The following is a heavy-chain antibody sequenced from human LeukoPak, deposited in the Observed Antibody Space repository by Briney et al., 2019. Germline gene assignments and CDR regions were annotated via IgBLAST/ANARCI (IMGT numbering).Heavy chain of an antibody. J-gene: IGHJ2*01. CDR1: GFTFSDYY. Sequence: GGSLRLSCAASGFTFSDYYMSWIRQAPGKGLEWVSYISSSGSTIYYADSVKGRFTISGDNAKNSLYLQMNSLRAEDTAVYYCARDVRIAAADPSRIYWYFDLWGRGTLVTVSS. D-gene: IGHD6-13*01. V-gene: IGHV3-11*01. CDR2: ISSSGSTI. CDR3: ARDVRIAAADPSRIYWYFDL.